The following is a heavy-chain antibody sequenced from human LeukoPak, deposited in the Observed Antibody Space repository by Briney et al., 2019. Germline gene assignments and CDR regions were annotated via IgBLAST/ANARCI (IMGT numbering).Heavy chain of an antibody. D-gene: IGHD3-22*01. CDR3: ARHYYYDSSGYSDY. V-gene: IGHV1-69*13. CDR1: GGTYSSYA. Sequence: GASVKVSCKASGGTYSSYAVSWVRQAPGQGLEWMGGIIPIFGTANYAQKFQGRVTITADESTSTAYMELSSLRSEDTAVYYCARHYYYDSSGYSDYWGQGTLVTVSS. J-gene: IGHJ4*02. CDR2: IIPIFGTA.